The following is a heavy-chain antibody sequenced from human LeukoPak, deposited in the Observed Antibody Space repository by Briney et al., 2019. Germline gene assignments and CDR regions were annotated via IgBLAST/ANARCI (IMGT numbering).Heavy chain of an antibody. D-gene: IGHD5-12*01. V-gene: IGHV1-8*01. Sequence: GASVKVFCKASGYTFTSYDINWVRQATGQGLEWMGCMNPNSGNTGYAQKFQGRVTMTRNASISTAYMELSSLRSEDTAVYYCARGVATIGRSPNYWGQGTLVTVSS. CDR1: GYTFTSYD. J-gene: IGHJ4*02. CDR2: MNPNSGNT. CDR3: ARGVATIGRSPNY.